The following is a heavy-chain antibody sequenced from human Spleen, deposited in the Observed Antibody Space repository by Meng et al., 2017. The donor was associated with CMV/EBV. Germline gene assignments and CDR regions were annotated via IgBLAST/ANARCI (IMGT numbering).Heavy chain of an antibody. Sequence: IRRSRHDWGWIREPPGKEVEWIASILYSEIPYDNPSLESRVTISVDTSKTQSSLKLGSVTAADTAVYYCARHSVHDFWSGPRGWFDPWGQGTLVTVSS. V-gene: IGHV4-39*01. CDR1: IRRSRHD. CDR3: ARHSVHDFWSGPRGWFDP. D-gene: IGHD3-3*01. CDR2: ILYSEIP. J-gene: IGHJ5*02.